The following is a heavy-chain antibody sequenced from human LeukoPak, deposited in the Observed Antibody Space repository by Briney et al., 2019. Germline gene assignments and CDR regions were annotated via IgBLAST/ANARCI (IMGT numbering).Heavy chain of an antibody. D-gene: IGHD2/OR15-2a*01. CDR1: GGSLSDSY. CDR3: ARGPTSIFDY. Sequence: SETLSLTCAVYGGSLSDSYWSWIRQPPGKGLEWIGEINHSGGTNYSPSLKSRATISIDTAKNHFSLKLSSVTAADTAVYYCARGPTSIFDYWGQGTLVTVSS. V-gene: IGHV4-34*01. CDR2: INHSGGT. J-gene: IGHJ4*02.